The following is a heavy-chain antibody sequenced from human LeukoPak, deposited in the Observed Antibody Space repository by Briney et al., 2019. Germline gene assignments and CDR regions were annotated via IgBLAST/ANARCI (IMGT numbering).Heavy chain of an antibody. J-gene: IGHJ3*02. CDR1: GGSISSYY. V-gene: IGHV4-59*01. Sequence: SETLSLTCTVSGGSISSYYWSWIRQPPGKGLEWIGYIYYSGSTSYNPSLKGRVTISVDTSKKQFSLKLSSVTAADTAFYYCARYIVSYPHDAFDIWGQGIMVTVSS. D-gene: IGHD1-26*01. CDR3: ARYIVSYPHDAFDI. CDR2: IYYSGST.